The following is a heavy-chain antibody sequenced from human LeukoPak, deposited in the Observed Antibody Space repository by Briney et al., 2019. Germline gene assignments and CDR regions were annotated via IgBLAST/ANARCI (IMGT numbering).Heavy chain of an antibody. Sequence: GGSLRLSCAVSGFTFSSYGIHWVRQAPGKGLEWVTFISHDGTKNYYADSVKGRFTVSRDNSKNTLYLQMDSLRAEDTAIYYCAKYGPQDSGSSHFNYWGQGALVTVSS. CDR2: ISHDGTKN. J-gene: IGHJ4*02. CDR1: GFTFSSYG. V-gene: IGHV3-30*18. D-gene: IGHD1-26*01. CDR3: AKYGPQDSGSSHFNY.